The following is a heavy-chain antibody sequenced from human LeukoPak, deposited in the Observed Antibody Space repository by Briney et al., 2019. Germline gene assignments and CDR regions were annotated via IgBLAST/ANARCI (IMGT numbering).Heavy chain of an antibody. J-gene: IGHJ4*02. CDR1: GFTFSTYW. CDR3: ARDSSGYQ. V-gene: IGHV3-7*01. CDR2: IKEDGSEK. Sequence: HPGGSLRLSCAASGFTFSTYWMSWVRQAPGKGLAWVANIKEDGSEKYYGDSVKGRFTISRDNAKNSLYLEMNSLRVEDTAVYYCARDSSGYQWGQGTLVTVSS. D-gene: IGHD3-22*01.